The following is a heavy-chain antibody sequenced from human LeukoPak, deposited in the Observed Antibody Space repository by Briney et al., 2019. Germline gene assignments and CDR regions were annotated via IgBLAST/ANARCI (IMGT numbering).Heavy chain of an antibody. CDR1: GGTFSSYA. J-gene: IGHJ4*02. CDR2: IIPIFGTA. CDR3: ARDLTMVRGPVGDY. V-gene: IGHV1-69*05. D-gene: IGHD3-10*01. Sequence: SVTVSCKASGGTFSSYAISWVRQAPGQGLEWMGRIIPIFGTANYAQKFQGRVTITTDESTSTAYMELSSLRSEDTAVYYCARDLTMVRGPVGDYWGQGTLVTVSS.